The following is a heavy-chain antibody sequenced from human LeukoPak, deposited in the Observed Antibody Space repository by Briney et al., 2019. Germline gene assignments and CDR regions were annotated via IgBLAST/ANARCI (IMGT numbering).Heavy chain of an antibody. CDR1: GYTFTSYA. J-gene: IGHJ6*03. V-gene: IGHV7-4-1*02. CDR3: ARTLPGIAVAAHWGGGYYYYYMDV. D-gene: IGHD6-19*01. Sequence: EASVKVSCKASGYTFTSYAMNWVRQAPGQGLEWMGWINTNTGNPTYAQGFTGRFVFSLDTSVSTAYLQISSLKAEDTAVYYCARTLPGIAVAAHWGGGYYYYYMDVWGKGTTVTVSS. CDR2: INTNTGNP.